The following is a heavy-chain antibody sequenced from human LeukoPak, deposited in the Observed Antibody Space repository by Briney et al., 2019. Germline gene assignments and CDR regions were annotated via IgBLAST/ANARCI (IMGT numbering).Heavy chain of an antibody. Sequence: ASVKVSCKASGYTFISYAMNWVRQAPGQGLEWMGWINTNTGNPTYAQGFTGRFVFSLGTSVSTAYLQISSLKAEDTAVYYCARGRYGYNYGYDFDYWGQGTLVTVSS. CDR2: INTNTGNP. CDR1: GYTFISYA. J-gene: IGHJ4*02. CDR3: ARGRYGYNYGYDFDY. V-gene: IGHV7-4-1*02. D-gene: IGHD5-18*01.